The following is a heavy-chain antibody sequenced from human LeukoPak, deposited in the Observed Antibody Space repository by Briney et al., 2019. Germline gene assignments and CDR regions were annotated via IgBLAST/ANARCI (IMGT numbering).Heavy chain of an antibody. D-gene: IGHD3-10*01. CDR1: GFTFNAYA. CDR3: AKDFYGSGFVYYYYYMDV. Sequence: GGSLRLSCAASGFTFNAYAMHWVRQAPGKGLEWVAVISYDGSNKYYADSMKGRFTISRDNSKNTVYLQMNSLRTEDTAVFYCAKDFYGSGFVYYYYYMDVWGKGTTVTISS. CDR2: ISYDGSNK. J-gene: IGHJ6*03. V-gene: IGHV3-30*04.